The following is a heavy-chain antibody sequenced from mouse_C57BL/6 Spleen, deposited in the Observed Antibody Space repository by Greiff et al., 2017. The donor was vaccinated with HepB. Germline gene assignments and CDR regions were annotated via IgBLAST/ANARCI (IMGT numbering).Heavy chain of an antibody. J-gene: IGHJ2*01. V-gene: IGHV5-6*01. CDR2: ISSGGSYT. CDR3: ARGGTTDFDY. D-gene: IGHD1-1*01. Sequence: EVQLQESGGDLVKPGGSLKLSCAASGFTFSSYGMSWVRQTPDKRLEWVATISSGGSYTSYPDSVKGRFTISRDNAKNTLYLQMSSLKSEDTAMYYCARGGTTDFDYWGQGTTLTVSS. CDR1: GFTFSSYG.